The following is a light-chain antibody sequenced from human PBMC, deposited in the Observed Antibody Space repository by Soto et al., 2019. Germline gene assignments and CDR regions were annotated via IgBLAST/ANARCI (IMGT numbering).Light chain of an antibody. J-gene: IGKJ1*01. CDR2: DAS. CDR1: QGIYNW. V-gene: IGKV1-5*01. CDR3: QQCDSFTRT. Sequence: EIQMTQSPSTLSASVGYRVTITCWASQGIYNWLAWYQQKPGKPPKLLIYDASGLDSGVPSRFSGSVYGTEGTITISGLQTEDGSTFYCQQCDSFTRTFGQGTRVDIK.